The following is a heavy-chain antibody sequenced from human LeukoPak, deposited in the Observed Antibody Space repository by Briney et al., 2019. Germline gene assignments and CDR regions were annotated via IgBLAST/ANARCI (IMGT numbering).Heavy chain of an antibody. V-gene: IGHV4-38-2*02. D-gene: IGHD3-9*01. J-gene: IGHJ5*02. CDR3: ARVPGVYYDILTGYGSGWFDP. CDR1: GYSISSGYY. CDR2: IYHNGNT. Sequence: SETLSLICTVSGYSISSGYYWGWIRQPPGKGLEWIGTIYHNGNTYYNPSLRSRVTISVDTSKNQFSLKVRSVTAADTAVYYCARVPGVYYDILTGYGSGWFDPWGQGTLVTVSS.